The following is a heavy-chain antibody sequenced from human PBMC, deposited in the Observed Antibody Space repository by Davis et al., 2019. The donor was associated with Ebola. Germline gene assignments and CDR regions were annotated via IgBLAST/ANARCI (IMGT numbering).Heavy chain of an antibody. Sequence: AASVKVSCKASGGTFSTYIISWVRQAPGQGLEWMGGIIPIFGQTNYEQKFRGRVTITADESTSTAHMELSSLRSDDTAVYYCARGVSGVALGYWGQGTPVTISS. V-gene: IGHV1-69*13. CDR1: GGTFSTYI. CDR2: IIPIFGQT. D-gene: IGHD3-3*01. CDR3: ARGVSGVALGY. J-gene: IGHJ4*02.